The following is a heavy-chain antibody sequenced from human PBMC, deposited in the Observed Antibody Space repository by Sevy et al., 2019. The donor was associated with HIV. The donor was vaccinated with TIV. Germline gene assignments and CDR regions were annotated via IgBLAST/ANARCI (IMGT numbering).Heavy chain of an antibody. Sequence: GGSLRLSXAASXXXFSSYSMNWXXXAPGKGLEWVSYISSSSSTIYYADSVKGRFTISRDNAKNSLYLQMNSLRDEDTAVYYCARDRGATXYYYXXXXXXXKGTTVXVSS. CDR3: ARDRGATXYYYXXXXX. CDR2: ISSSSSTI. J-gene: IGHJ6*03. D-gene: IGHD1-26*01. V-gene: IGHV3-48*02. CDR1: XXXFSSYS.